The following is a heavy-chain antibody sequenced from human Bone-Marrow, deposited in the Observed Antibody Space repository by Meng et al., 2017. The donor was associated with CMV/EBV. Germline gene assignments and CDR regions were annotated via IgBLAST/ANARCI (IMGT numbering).Heavy chain of an antibody. CDR1: GGTFSSYT. CDR2: IIPILGIA. Sequence: SVKVSCKASGGTFSSYTISWVRQAPGQGLEWMGRIIPILGIANYAQKFQGRVTITADKSTSTAYMELSSLRSEDTAVYYCARDGGLTGTTWDYYYYGMDVSGQGTTVTVSS. D-gene: IGHD1-7*01. J-gene: IGHJ6*02. CDR3: ARDGGLTGTTWDYYYYGMDV. V-gene: IGHV1-69*04.